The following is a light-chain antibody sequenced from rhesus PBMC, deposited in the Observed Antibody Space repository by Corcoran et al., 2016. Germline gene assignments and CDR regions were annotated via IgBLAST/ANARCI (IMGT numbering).Light chain of an antibody. CDR1: QSVSSS. CDR3: QQYSNWPHS. J-gene: IGKJ2*01. CDR2: GAS. Sequence: EIVLTQSPATLSLSPGERATLSCRASQSVSSSSAWYQQKPEQAPRLLIYGASSRATGTPDRFSGSGSGTDFTLTISSLEPEDFAVYYCQQYSNWPHSFGQGTKVEIK. V-gene: IGKV3-42*03.